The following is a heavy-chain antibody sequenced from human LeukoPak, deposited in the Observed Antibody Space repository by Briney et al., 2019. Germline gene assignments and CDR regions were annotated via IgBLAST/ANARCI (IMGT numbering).Heavy chain of an antibody. V-gene: IGHV3-7*01. J-gene: IGHJ4*02. CDR1: GFTFSSYW. Sequence: PGGSLRLSCAASGFTFSSYWMSWVRQAPGKGLEWVANIKQDGSEKYYVDSVKGRFTISRDNAKNSLYLQMNSLRAEDTAVYYCANGRYSSSSAVGFEFDYWGQGTLVTVSS. CDR2: IKQDGSEK. CDR3: ANGRYSSSSAVGFEFDY. D-gene: IGHD6-6*01.